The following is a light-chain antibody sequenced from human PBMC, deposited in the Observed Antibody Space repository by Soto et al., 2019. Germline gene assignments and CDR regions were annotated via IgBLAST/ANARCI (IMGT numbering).Light chain of an antibody. CDR1: QNINNY. CDR3: QQYENLPT. Sequence: DIQMTQLPLSLSASVGDRVTITCQASQNINNYLNWYQQKPGRAPKLLIYDASNLEAGVPSRFRGSGSGTDFTFTISRLQPEDIATYYCQQYENLPTFGQGTRLEI. V-gene: IGKV1-33*01. CDR2: DAS. J-gene: IGKJ5*01.